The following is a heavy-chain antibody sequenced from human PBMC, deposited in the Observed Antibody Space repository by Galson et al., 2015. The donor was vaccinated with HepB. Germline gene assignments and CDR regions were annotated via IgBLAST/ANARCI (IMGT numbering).Heavy chain of an antibody. D-gene: IGHD3-22*01. CDR1: GYTFTGYY. V-gene: IGHV1-2*02. CDR2: INPNSGAT. J-gene: IGHJ1*01. Sequence: SVKVSCKASGYTFTGYYMHWVRQAPGQGLQWMGWINPNSGATNFAQKFQGRVTMTRDTSISTAYMELNRLRSDDTAIYYCARGNYFYDTTSGAQYFQHWGQGTLITVSS. CDR3: ARGNYFYDTTSGAQYFQH.